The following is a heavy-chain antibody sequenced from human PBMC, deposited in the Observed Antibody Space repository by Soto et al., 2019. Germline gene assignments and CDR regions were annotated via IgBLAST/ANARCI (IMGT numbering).Heavy chain of an antibody. Sequence: HPGGSLRLSCAASGFTFSTYGMHWVRQAPGKGLEWVAVIWYDGSNEYHADSVKGRFTISRDNSKNTLYLQMNSLRAEDTAVYYCARGPQTVISMVGGVIIPTYGMDVWGQGTTVTVS. CDR3: ARGPQTVISMVGGVIIPTYGMDV. J-gene: IGHJ6*02. V-gene: IGHV3-33*01. D-gene: IGHD3-10*01. CDR1: GFTFSTYG. CDR2: IWYDGSNE.